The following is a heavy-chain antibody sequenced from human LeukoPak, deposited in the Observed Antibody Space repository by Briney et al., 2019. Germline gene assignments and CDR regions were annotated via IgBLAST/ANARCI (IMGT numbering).Heavy chain of an antibody. CDR3: ATDYYYSSGYYAHAFDI. V-gene: IGHV3-9*01. J-gene: IGHJ3*02. D-gene: IGHD3-22*01. CDR2: ISWNSGSI. Sequence: PGRSLRLSCAASGFTFDDYAMHWVQQAPGKGLEWVTGISWNSGSIGYADSVKGRFTISRDNAKNSLYLQMNSLRAEDTALYYCATDYYYSSGYYAHAFDIWGQGTMVTVSS. CDR1: GFTFDDYA.